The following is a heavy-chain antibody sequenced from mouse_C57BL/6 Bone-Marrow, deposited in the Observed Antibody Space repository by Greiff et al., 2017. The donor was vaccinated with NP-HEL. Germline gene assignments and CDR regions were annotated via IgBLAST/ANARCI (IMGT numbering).Heavy chain of an antibody. CDR2: IRSKSNNYAT. Sequence: EVMLVESGGGLVQPKGSLKLSCAASGFSFNTYAMNWVRQAPGKGLEWVARIRSKSNNYATYYADSVKDRFTISRDDSESMLYLQMNNLKTEDTAMYYCVRSGSPYAMDYWGQGTSVTVSS. J-gene: IGHJ4*01. CDR1: GFSFNTYA. CDR3: VRSGSPYAMDY. V-gene: IGHV10-1*01. D-gene: IGHD1-1*01.